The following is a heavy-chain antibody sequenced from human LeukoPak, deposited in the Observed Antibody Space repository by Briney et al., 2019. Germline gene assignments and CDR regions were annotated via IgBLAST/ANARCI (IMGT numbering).Heavy chain of an antibody. CDR2: INDSGRI. J-gene: IGHJ6*03. Sequence: SETLSLTCAVYGGSFSGYYWSWIRQPPGKGLEWIGEINDSGRINYNPSLKSRVTISLDTSKNQFSLKLSSATAADTAVYFCARGRVSSSTWHSTYYYYFYMDVWGKGTTVTVSS. V-gene: IGHV4-34*01. CDR3: ARGRVSSSTWHSTYYYYFYMDV. D-gene: IGHD4-11*01. CDR1: GGSFSGYY.